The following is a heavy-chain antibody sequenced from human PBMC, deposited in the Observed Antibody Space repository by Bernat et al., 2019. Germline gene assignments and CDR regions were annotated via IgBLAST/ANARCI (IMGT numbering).Heavy chain of an antibody. V-gene: IGHV3-30*19. Sequence: QVQLVASGGGVVRPGTSLRLSCVGSGFTFRSFGIHWVRPAPGKGLEWVSLASNDETNKQYADSVRGRFTANRDNSKNTVYLHMNSQGVDETAIYYCARDGAAWGPDFWGLGTLVTVAP. D-gene: IGHD1-26*01. CDR1: GFTFRSFG. CDR2: ASNDETNK. J-gene: IGHJ4*02. CDR3: ARDGAAWGPDF.